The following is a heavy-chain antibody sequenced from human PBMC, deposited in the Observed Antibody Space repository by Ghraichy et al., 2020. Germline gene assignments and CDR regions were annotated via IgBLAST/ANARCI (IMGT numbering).Heavy chain of an antibody. D-gene: IGHD1-26*01. CDR2: TNEYGTFV. J-gene: IGHJ4*02. V-gene: IGHV3-74*01. CDR1: GFTFSNYW. CDR3: ANYLSGRYDF. Sequence: LSLTCAASGFTFSNYWMHWVRQVPGKGLVWVARTNEYGTFVNYADSVKGRFTISRDNAKDTLYLQMNGLTAEDAAVYYCANYLSGRYDFWGPGTLVTVSS.